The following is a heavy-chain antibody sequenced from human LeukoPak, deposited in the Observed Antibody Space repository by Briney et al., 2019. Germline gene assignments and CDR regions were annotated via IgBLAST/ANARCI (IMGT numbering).Heavy chain of an antibody. V-gene: IGHV4-34*01. Sequence: SETLSLTCAVYGGSFSGYYWSWIRQPPGKGLEWIGEINHSGSTNYNPSLKSRVTISVDTSKNQFSLKLSSVTAADTAVYYCARGSIIVGNDYWGQGTLVTVSS. CDR3: ARGSIIVGNDY. CDR2: INHSGST. D-gene: IGHD2-15*01. CDR1: GGSFSGYY. J-gene: IGHJ4*02.